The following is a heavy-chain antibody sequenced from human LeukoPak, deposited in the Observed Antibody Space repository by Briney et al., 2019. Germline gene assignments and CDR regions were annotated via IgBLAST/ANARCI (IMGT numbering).Heavy chain of an antibody. D-gene: IGHD1-26*01. CDR3: AREGTAEGRTRYYFDY. Sequence: GGSLRLSCAASGFTFSSYAMHWVRQAPGKGLEWVAVISYDGSNKYYADSVKGRFTISRDNSKNTLYLQMNSLRAEDTAVYYCAREGTAEGRTRYYFDYWGQGTLVTVSS. V-gene: IGHV3-30*04. CDR2: ISYDGSNK. J-gene: IGHJ4*02. CDR1: GFTFSSYA.